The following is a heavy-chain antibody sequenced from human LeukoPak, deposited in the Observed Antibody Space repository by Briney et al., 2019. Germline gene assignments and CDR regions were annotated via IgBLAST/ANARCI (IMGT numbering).Heavy chain of an antibody. CDR3: ARGITMVRGVGDLFNY. CDR2: INHSGST. CDR1: GGPFSGYY. J-gene: IGHJ4*02. V-gene: IGHV4-34*01. Sequence: SETLSLTCAVYGGPFSGYYWSWIRQPPGKGLEWIGEINHSGSTNYNPSLKSRVTISVDTSKNQFSLKLSSVTAADTAVYYCARGITMVRGVGDLFNYWGQGTLVTVSS. D-gene: IGHD3-10*01.